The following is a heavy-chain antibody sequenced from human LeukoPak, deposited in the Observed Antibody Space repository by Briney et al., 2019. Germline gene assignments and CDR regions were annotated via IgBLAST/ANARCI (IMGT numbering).Heavy chain of an antibody. V-gene: IGHV3-23*01. J-gene: IGHJ4*02. Sequence: GGSLRLSCAASGFTFSSYGMSWVRQAPGWGLEWVSAISGSGGSIYSIDSVKGRFTISRDNSNNTLYLQMNSLRAEDTAVYYCAHGSMYQLDYWGQGTLVTVSS. CDR2: ISGSGGSI. CDR1: GFTFSSYG. D-gene: IGHD2-2*01. CDR3: AHGSMYQLDY.